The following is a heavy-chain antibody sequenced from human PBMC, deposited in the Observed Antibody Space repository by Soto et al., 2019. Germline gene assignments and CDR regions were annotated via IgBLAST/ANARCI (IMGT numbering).Heavy chain of an antibody. V-gene: IGHV4-59*01. CDR1: GFSISSYY. D-gene: IGHD3-22*01. CDR3: ARSRGGYFDY. J-gene: IGHJ4*02. CDR2: IYYSGST. Sequence: SETLSLTCTVSGFSISSYYWSWIRQPPGKGLEWIGYIYYSGSTNYNPSLKSRVTISVDTSKNQFSLKLSSVTAADTAVYYCARSRGGYFDYWGQGTLVTVSS.